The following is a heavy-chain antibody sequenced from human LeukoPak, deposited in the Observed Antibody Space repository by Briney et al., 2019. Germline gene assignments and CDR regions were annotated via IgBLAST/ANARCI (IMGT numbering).Heavy chain of an antibody. D-gene: IGHD7-27*01. J-gene: IGHJ3*01. CDR2: IGSTSRSI. CDR3: ARESPWGFHAFDV. V-gene: IGHV3-48*01. Sequence: PGGSLRLSCAASGFGFINYNMNWVRQAPGKGLEWVSYIGSTSRSIRYADSVKGRFTISRDNAKSSLYLQMNSLRAEDTALYYCARESPWGFHAFDVWGQGTVVTVSS. CDR1: GFGFINYN.